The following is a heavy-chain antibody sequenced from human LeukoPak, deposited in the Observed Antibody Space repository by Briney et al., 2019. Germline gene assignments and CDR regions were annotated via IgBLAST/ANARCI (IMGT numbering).Heavy chain of an antibody. D-gene: IGHD3-3*01. J-gene: IGHJ4*02. CDR1: GFTFGSYA. V-gene: IGHV3-48*03. CDR3: ARAEWLQPFDF. Sequence: PGGSLRLSCAASGFTFGSYAMSWVREAPARGLEWVAYISSSGSTIYYADSVRGRFTISRDNTKHSLYLQMNSLRAEDTAVYYCARAEWLQPFDFWGQGTMVTVSS. CDR2: ISSSGSTI.